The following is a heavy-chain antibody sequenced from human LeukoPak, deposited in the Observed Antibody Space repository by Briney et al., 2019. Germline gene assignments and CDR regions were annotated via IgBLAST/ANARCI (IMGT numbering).Heavy chain of an antibody. D-gene: IGHD2-15*01. J-gene: IGHJ5*02. CDR3: ARDLRSNCSGGSCYFGEGWFDP. CDR2: INPNSGGT. CDR1: GGTFSSYA. V-gene: IGHV1-2*04. Sequence: GASVKVSCKASGGTFSSYAISWVRQAPGQGLEWMGWINPNSGGTNYAQKFQGWVTMTRDTSISTAYMELSRLRSDDTAVYYCARDLRSNCSGGSCYFGEGWFDPWGQGTLVTVSS.